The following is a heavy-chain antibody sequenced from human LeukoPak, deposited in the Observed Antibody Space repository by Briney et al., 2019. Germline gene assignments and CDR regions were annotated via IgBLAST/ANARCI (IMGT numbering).Heavy chain of an antibody. J-gene: IGHJ4*02. CDR1: GGSISSYY. V-gene: IGHV4-59*08. Sequence: SETLSLTCTVSGGSISSYYWSWIRQPPGKGLEWIGYIYYSGSTNYNPSLKSRATISVDTSKNQFSLKLSSVTAADTAVYYCARHVGGYSGSYYVIDYWGQGTLVTVSS. CDR3: ARHVGGYSGSYYVIDY. CDR2: IYYSGST. D-gene: IGHD1-26*01.